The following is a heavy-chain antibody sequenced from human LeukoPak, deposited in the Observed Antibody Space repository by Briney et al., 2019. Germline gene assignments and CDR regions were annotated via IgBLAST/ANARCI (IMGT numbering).Heavy chain of an antibody. CDR1: GLMFSSYD. CDR2: VRASVTST. D-gene: IGHD6-13*01. J-gene: IGHJ1*01. CDR3: VPAAAGLHRTISTEYFQR. Sequence: PGVSLRLSCAAAGLMFSSYDMYCVSQTTGKGPEWVSYVRASVTSTKYADSVKGRFTISGDKAKNLVYLQMDSLRAEDTAVYYCVPAAAGLHRTISTEYFQRWGQGTQVIVSS. V-gene: IGHV3-48*03.